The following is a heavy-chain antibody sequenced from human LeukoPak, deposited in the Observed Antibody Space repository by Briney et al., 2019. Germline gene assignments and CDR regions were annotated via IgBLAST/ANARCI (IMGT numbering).Heavy chain of an antibody. J-gene: IGHJ6*03. CDR1: GGSISSSSYY. CDR3: ARVLRYYDSSGYYYYYYYMDV. CDR2: IYYSGST. V-gene: IGHV4-39*07. Sequence: SETLSLTCTVSGGSISSSSYYWGWIRQPPGKGLEWIGSIYYSGSTYYNPSLKSRVTISVDTSKNQFSLKLSFVTAADTAVYYCARVLRYYDSSGYYYYYYYMDVWGKGTTVTVSS. D-gene: IGHD3-22*01.